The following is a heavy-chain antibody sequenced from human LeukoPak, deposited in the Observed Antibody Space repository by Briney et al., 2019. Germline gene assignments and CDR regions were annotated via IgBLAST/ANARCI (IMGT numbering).Heavy chain of an antibody. J-gene: IGHJ4*02. V-gene: IGHV3-21*01. Sequence: GGSLRLSCAASGFTFSRYSMNWVRQAPGKGLEWVSSISGTGSHKYYADSVKGRFTISRDNAKNSLYLQMNSLRAEDTAVYYCARDRYTSYWGQGTLIIVSS. CDR3: ARDRYTSY. D-gene: IGHD2-2*02. CDR2: ISGTGSHK. CDR1: GFTFSRYS.